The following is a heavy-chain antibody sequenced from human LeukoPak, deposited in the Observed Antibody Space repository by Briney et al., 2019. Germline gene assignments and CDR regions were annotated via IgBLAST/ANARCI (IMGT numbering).Heavy chain of an antibody. D-gene: IGHD3-3*01. J-gene: IGHJ4*02. CDR1: GGSISSSSYY. CDR2: IYYSGST. CDR3: ARQPLRFLEWLAKGGFFDY. V-gene: IGHV4-39*01. Sequence: SETLSLTCTVSGGSISSSSYYWGWLRQPPGMGREWIGSIYYSGSTYYNPSLKSRVTISVDTSKNQFSLKLSSVTAADTAVYYCARQPLRFLEWLAKGGFFDYWGQGTLVTVSS.